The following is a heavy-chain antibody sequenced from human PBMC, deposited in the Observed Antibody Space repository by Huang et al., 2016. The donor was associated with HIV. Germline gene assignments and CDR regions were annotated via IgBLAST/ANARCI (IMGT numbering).Heavy chain of an antibody. CDR2: ISYDVRSQ. J-gene: IGHJ4*02. V-gene: IGHV3-30*18. CDR1: GFKLSGFC. Sequence: TGFKLSGFCIHWVRQAPGKGLERVAVISYDVRSQFYTVSVQGRFTISRDNSDNTLSLLMKGLRPDDTAVYYCAKESRGFSDFDHWGQGVLVSVSS. D-gene: IGHD3-10*01. CDR3: AKESRGFSDFDH.